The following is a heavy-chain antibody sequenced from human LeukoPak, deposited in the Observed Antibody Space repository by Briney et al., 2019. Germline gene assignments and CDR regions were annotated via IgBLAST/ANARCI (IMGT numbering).Heavy chain of an antibody. CDR3: AKVHRIVRVQGAFDV. J-gene: IGHJ3*01. Sequence: PGGSLRLSCAASGFNFGDYAMHWVRQVPGKGLEWVSGISWNTGTIEYADSVKGRFTIPRDNAKNSLFLQMNSLKPEDTALYYCAKVHRIVRVQGAFDVWGQGTMVTVSS. D-gene: IGHD1-26*01. CDR1: GFNFGDYA. CDR2: ISWNTGTI. V-gene: IGHV3-9*01.